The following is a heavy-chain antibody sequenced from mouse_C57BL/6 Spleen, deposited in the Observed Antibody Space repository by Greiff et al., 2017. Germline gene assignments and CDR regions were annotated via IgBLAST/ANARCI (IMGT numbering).Heavy chain of an antibody. CDR3: AISTMATTGFAY. V-gene: IGHV1-69*01. J-gene: IGHJ3*01. CDR2: IDPSDSYT. Sequence: VQLQQPGAELVMPGASVKLSCKASGYTFTSYWMHWVKQRPGQGLEWIGEIDPSDSYTNYNQKFKGKSTLTVDKSSSTAYMQLSSLTSEDSAVYDCAISTMATTGFAYWGQGTLVTVSA. D-gene: IGHD2-2*01. CDR1: GYTFTSYW.